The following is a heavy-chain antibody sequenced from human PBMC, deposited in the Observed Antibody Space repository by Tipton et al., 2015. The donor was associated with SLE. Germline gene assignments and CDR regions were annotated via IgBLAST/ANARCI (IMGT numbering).Heavy chain of an antibody. V-gene: IGHV4-34*01. CDR3: ARGGRDGEQQRVMPNYYGMDG. CDR2: INHSGST. J-gene: IGHJ6*02. CDR1: GGSFSGYY. Sequence: TLSLTCAVYGGSFSGYYWSWIRQPPGKGLEWIGEINHSGSTNYNPSLKSRVTISVDTSKNQFSLKLSSVTAADTAVYYCARGGRDGEQQRVMPNYYGMDGGGQGTTVTVSS. D-gene: IGHD6-13*01.